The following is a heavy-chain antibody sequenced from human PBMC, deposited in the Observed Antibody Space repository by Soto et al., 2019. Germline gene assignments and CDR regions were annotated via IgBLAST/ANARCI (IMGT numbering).Heavy chain of an antibody. V-gene: IGHV3-30*18. CDR1: GFTFSNYG. J-gene: IGHJ2*01. CDR2: ISYDGTNK. D-gene: IGHD3-22*01. Sequence: QVQLVESGGGVVQPGRSLRLSCAASGFTFSNYGMHWVRQAPGKGLEWVAVISYDGTNKYYADSVKGRFTISRDNSKQTRYLQMNSLGALDTAVYYCAKSYYDSSGYYSWYFDLWGRGTRVTVSS. CDR3: AKSYYDSSGYYSWYFDL.